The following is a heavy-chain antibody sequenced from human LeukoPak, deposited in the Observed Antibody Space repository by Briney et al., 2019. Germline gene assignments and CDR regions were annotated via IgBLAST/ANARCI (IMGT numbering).Heavy chain of an antibody. CDR2: IIPIFGTA. Sequence: ASVKVSCKASGYTFTSYDINWVRQATGQGLEWMGGIIPIFGTANYAQKFQGRVTITTDESTSTAYMELSSLRSEDTAVYYCARGDYDSSGYYYPPDYWGQGTLVTVSS. V-gene: IGHV1-69*05. D-gene: IGHD3-22*01. CDR3: ARGDYDSSGYYYPPDY. J-gene: IGHJ4*02. CDR1: GYTFTSYD.